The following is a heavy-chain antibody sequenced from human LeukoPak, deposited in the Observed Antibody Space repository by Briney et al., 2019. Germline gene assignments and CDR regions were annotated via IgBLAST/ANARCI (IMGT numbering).Heavy chain of an antibody. CDR2: ISGSGGST. CDR1: GFTFSSYA. CDR3: AKVSHYSGYDYVDY. J-gene: IGHJ4*02. Sequence: PGGSLRLSXAASGFTFSSYAMSWVRQAPGKGLEWVSAISGSGGSTYYADSVKGRFTISRDNSKNTLYLQMNSLRAEDTAVYYCAKVSHYSGYDYVDYWGQGTLVTVSS. V-gene: IGHV3-23*01. D-gene: IGHD5-12*01.